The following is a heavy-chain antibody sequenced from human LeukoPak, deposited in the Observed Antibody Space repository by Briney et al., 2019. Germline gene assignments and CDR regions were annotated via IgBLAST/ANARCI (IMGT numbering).Heavy chain of an antibody. D-gene: IGHD3-3*01. CDR2: ISGSGGST. V-gene: IGHV3-23*01. CDR3: AKDVTSGYLFDY. Sequence: PGGSLRLSCAASAFTFSSYAMSWVRQAPGKGLEWVSAISGSGGSTYYADSVKGRFTISRDNSKNTLYLQMNSLRAEDTAVYYCAKDVTSGYLFDYWGQGTLVTVSS. CDR1: AFTFSSYA. J-gene: IGHJ4*02.